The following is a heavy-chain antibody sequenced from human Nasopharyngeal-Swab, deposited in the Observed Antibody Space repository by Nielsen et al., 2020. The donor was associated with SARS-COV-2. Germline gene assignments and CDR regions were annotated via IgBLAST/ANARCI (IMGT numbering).Heavy chain of an antibody. D-gene: IGHD2/OR15-2a*01. Sequence: GESLKISCAASGFTVSSNYMSWVRQAPGKGLEWVSVIYSGGSTYYADSVKGRFTISRDNSKNTLYLQMNSLRAEDTAVYYCARGVSANNYYYYMDVWGTGTTVTVSS. CDR2: IYSGGST. J-gene: IGHJ6*03. V-gene: IGHV3-53*01. CDR3: ARGVSANNYYYYMDV. CDR1: GFTVSSNY.